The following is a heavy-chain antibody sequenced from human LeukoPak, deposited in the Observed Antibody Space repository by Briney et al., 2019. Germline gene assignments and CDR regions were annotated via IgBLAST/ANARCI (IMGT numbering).Heavy chain of an antibody. CDR3: ARDGLGDSSGYYPTGYYFDY. J-gene: IGHJ4*02. CDR2: ISGSGGST. CDR1: GFTFSSYA. V-gene: IGHV3-23*01. D-gene: IGHD3-22*01. Sequence: GGSLRLSCAASGFTFSSYAMSWVRQAPGKGLEWVSAISGSGGSTYYADSVKGRFTISRDNSKNTLYLQMNSLRAEDTAVYYCARDGLGDSSGYYPTGYYFDYWGQGTLVTVSS.